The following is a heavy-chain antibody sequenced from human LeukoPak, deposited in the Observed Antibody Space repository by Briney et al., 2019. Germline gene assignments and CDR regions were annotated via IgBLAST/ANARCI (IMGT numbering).Heavy chain of an antibody. D-gene: IGHD2-21*02. CDR3: ATPSSCGGDCYPYYYYGMDV. CDR1: GGSISSSSYY. Sequence: PSETLSLTCTVSGGSISSSSYYWGWTRQPPGKGLEWIGSIYYSGSTYYNPSLKSRVTISVDTSKNQFSLKLSSVTAADTAVYYCATPSSCGGDCYPYYYYGMDVWGQGTTVTVSS. J-gene: IGHJ6*02. V-gene: IGHV4-39*07. CDR2: IYYSGST.